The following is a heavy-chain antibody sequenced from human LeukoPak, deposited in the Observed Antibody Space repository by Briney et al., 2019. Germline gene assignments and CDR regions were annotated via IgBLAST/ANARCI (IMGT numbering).Heavy chain of an antibody. CDR3: ARGWLAETMVVTPYNY. D-gene: IGHD4-23*01. V-gene: IGHV1-69*01. CDR2: IIPIFGTP. Sequence: SVKVSCTASGGTFSSYTITWVRQAPGQGLEWMGGIIPIFGTPNYAQKFQGRVTITADESTNTAYMELSSLRSEDTAVYYCARGWLAETMVVTPYNYWGQGTLVTVSS. J-gene: IGHJ4*02. CDR1: GGTFSSYT.